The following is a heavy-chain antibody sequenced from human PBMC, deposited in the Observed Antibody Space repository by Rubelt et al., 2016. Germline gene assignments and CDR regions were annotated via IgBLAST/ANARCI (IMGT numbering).Heavy chain of an antibody. CDR1: GGSFSGYY. Sequence: QVQLQQWGAGLLKPSETLSLTCAVYGGSFSGYYWSWIRQPPGKGLEWIGEINHSGSTNYNPSLKSRVTISVDTSKNQFSLKLSSVTAADTAVYYCARARYSGYDYYYGMDVWGQGTTVTVSS. D-gene: IGHD5-12*01. CDR2: INHSGST. CDR3: ARARYSGYDYYYGMDV. V-gene: IGHV4-34*01. J-gene: IGHJ6*02.